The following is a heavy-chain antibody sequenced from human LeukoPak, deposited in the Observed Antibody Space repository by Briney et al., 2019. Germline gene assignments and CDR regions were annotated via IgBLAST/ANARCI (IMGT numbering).Heavy chain of an antibody. J-gene: IGHJ6*04. V-gene: IGHV3-30*04. CDR1: GFTFSSYA. CDR3: ARVYQYCSSTSCSDYYYYGMDV. CDR2: ISYDGSNK. D-gene: IGHD2-2*01. Sequence: GRSLRLSCAASGFTFSSYAMHWVRQAPGKGPEWVAVISYDGSNKYYADSVKGRFTISRDNSKNTLYLQMNSLRAEDTAVYYCARVYQYCSSTSCSDYYYYGMDVWGKGTTVTVSS.